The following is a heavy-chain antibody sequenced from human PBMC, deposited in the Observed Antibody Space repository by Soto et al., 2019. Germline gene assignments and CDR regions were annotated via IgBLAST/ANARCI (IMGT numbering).Heavy chain of an antibody. CDR1: GGTFSSYA. D-gene: IGHD2-15*01. J-gene: IGHJ6*02. CDR2: IIPIFGTA. CDR3: ARWGDCSGGSCHYYYYGMDV. V-gene: IGHV1-69*13. Sequence: ASVRVSCKASGGTFSSYAISWVRQAPGQGLEWMGGIIPIFGTANYVQKFQGRVTITADESTSTAYMELSSLRSEDTAVYYCARWGDCSGGSCHYYYYGMDVWGQGTTVTVSS.